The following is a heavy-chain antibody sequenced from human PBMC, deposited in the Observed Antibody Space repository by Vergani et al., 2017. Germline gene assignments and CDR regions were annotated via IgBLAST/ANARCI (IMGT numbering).Heavy chain of an antibody. CDR2: ISHDGSHK. CDR1: GFTFSTYA. D-gene: IGHD1-20*01. V-gene: IGHV3-30*04. J-gene: IGHJ4*02. CDR3: AREWGNWNYLAY. Sequence: QVQLVESGGGVVQPGRSLRLSCAAPGFTFSTYAMHWVRQAPGKGLEWVAVISHDGSHKYYADSVKGRFTISRDNSKNTLYLQMNSLRAEDTAVYDCAREWGNWNYLAYWGQGTLVTVSS.